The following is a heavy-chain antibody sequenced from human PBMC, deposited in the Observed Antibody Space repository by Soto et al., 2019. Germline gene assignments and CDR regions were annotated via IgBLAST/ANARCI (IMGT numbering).Heavy chain of an antibody. Sequence: SETLSLTCAVYGGFVSSGSYYWSWIRQPPGKGLEWIGEMSHSGGTHFNPSLKSRVTISVDTSRNQFSLKMSSVTAADTALYYCARVERGTATTVVDAFDIWGPGTMVTVSS. CDR1: GGFVSSGSYY. J-gene: IGHJ3*02. V-gene: IGHV4-34*01. D-gene: IGHD1-1*01. CDR2: MSHSGGT. CDR3: ARVERGTATTVVDAFDI.